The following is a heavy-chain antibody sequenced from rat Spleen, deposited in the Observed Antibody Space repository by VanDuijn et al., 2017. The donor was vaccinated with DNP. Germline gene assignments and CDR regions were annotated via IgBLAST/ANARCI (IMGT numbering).Heavy chain of an antibody. CDR3: AREMGY. J-gene: IGHJ2*01. CDR1: GYTFTTYY. V-gene: IGHV1-43*01. Sequence: QVQLQQSGAELAKPGSSVKISCKASGYTFTTYYLSWIKQTTGQGLEYIGYINPGTGGTNYNEKIKGKATLTADISSSTAFMQLSSLTPEDSAVYYCAREMGYWGQGVMVTVSS. D-gene: IGHD1-12*02. CDR2: INPGTGGT.